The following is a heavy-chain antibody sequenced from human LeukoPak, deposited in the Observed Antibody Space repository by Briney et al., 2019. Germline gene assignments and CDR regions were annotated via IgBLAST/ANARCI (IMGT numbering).Heavy chain of an antibody. Sequence: GGSLRLSCAASGFTFSNYGMHWVRQAPGKGLEWVAVVTCDGKKKYYADSVKGRFTISRDNSKNTLSLQMNSLRAEDTAVYYCAKDYGYYYASGSSHFEYWGQGTLVTVSS. V-gene: IGHV3-30*18. CDR2: VTCDGKKK. J-gene: IGHJ4*02. CDR3: AKDYGYYYASGSSHFEY. CDR1: GFTFSNYG. D-gene: IGHD3-10*01.